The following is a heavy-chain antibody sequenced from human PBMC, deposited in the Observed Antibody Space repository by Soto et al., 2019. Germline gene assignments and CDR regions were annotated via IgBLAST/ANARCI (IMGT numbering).Heavy chain of an antibody. D-gene: IGHD6-13*01. V-gene: IGHV1-18*01. CDR2: ISAYNGNT. CDR3: ARNKYSSSWYCDYFDY. J-gene: IGHJ4*02. Sequence: ASVKVCCKASGYTFTSYGISWARQAPGQGLEWMGWISAYNGNTNYAQKLQGRVTMTTDTSTSTAYMELRSLRSDDTAVYYCARNKYSSSWYCDYFDYWGQGTMVTVSS. CDR1: GYTFTSYG.